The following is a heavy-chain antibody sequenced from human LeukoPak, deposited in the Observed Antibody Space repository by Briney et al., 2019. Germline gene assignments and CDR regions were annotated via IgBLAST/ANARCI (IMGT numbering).Heavy chain of an antibody. V-gene: IGHV3-48*03. CDR2: ISSSGSTI. CDR1: GFTFSSYE. CDR3: AELGITMIGGV. D-gene: IGHD3-10*02. Sequence: PGGSLRLSCAASGFTFSSYEMNWVRQAPGKGLEWVSYISSSGSTIYYAASVKGRLTISRDNAKNSLYLQMNSLRAEDTAVYYCAELGITMIGGVWGKGTTVTISS. J-gene: IGHJ6*04.